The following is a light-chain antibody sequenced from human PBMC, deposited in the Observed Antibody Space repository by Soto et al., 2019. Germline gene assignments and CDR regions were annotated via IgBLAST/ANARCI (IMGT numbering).Light chain of an antibody. V-gene: IGLV2-14*01. Sequence: QSALTQPASVSGSPGQSITISCTGTSSDVGGYNYVSWYQQHPGKAPTLMIYDVSNRPSGLSNRFSGSKSGNTASLTISGLQAEDEADYYCRSYTSSSPLVVFGGGTKLAVL. CDR3: RSYTSSSPLVV. CDR1: SSDVGGYNY. J-gene: IGLJ2*01. CDR2: DVS.